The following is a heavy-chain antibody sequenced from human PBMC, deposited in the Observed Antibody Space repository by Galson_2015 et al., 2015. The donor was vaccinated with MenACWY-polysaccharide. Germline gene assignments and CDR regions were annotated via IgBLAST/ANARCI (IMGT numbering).Heavy chain of an antibody. CDR1: GFTFSNYW. Sequence: SLRLSCAASGFTFSNYWMSWVRQAPGKGPEWVSCISGDGGGTEYVDSVKGRFTISRDNAENSLVLQMNSLRAEDTAVYYCAKARGGNTSSDSWGQGTMVTVSS. CDR3: AKARGGNTSSDS. J-gene: IGHJ4*02. V-gene: IGHV3-7*03. D-gene: IGHD5-18*01. CDR2: ISGDGGGT.